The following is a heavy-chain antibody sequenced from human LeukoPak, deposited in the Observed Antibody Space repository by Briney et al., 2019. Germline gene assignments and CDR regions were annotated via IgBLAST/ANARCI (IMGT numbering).Heavy chain of an antibody. CDR3: AKGEISGYYEFADH. CDR2: INWNSDNI. D-gene: IGHD3-22*01. CDR1: GFTFDDYA. J-gene: IGHJ4*02. Sequence: QPGGSLRLSCAASGFTFDDYAMHWLRQGPGRGLEGVSGINWNSDNIGYADSVKGRFTISRDNAKNSLYLHMSSLRTEDTAFYFCAKGEISGYYEFADHWGQGTLVTVSS. V-gene: IGHV3-9*01.